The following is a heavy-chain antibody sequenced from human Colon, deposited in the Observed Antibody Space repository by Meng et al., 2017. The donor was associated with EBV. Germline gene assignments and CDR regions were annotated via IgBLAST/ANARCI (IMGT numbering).Heavy chain of an antibody. Sequence: QGHLQTWGAGLLKPSETLSRSCAVYGGSFRDYYWTWIRHPPGKGLEWIGEIDHRGNTKYNPSLKSRVTISLDTSKKQFSLKVSSVTAADSAVYYCARRGPSGNFSPWSQGALVTVSS. J-gene: IGHJ5*02. V-gene: IGHV4-34*01. CDR3: ARRGPSGNFSP. CDR2: IDHRGNT. CDR1: GGSFRDYY. D-gene: IGHD3-10*01.